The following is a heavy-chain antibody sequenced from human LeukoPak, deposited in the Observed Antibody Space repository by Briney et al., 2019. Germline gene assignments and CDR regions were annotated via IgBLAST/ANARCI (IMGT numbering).Heavy chain of an antibody. CDR2: ISSSGSSI. CDR3: ARDNNDAFDI. CDR1: GFTFSNNW. D-gene: IGHD1/OR15-1a*01. Sequence: QAGGSLRLSCAASGFTFSNNWMFWVRQAPGKGLEWVSYISSSGSSIYYADSVKGRFTISRDSAKNSLYLQMNSLRAEDTAVYYCARDNNDAFDIWGQGTMLTVSS. V-gene: IGHV3-48*01. J-gene: IGHJ3*02.